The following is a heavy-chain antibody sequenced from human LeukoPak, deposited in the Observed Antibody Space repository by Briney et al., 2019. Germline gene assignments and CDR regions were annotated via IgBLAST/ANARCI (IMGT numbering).Heavy chain of an antibody. J-gene: IGHJ3*02. CDR2: IYYSGST. D-gene: IGHD1-26*01. Sequence: PSETLSLTCTVSGCSISSYYWSWIRQPPGKGLEWMGYIYYSGSTNYNPSLKSRVTISVDTSKNQFSLKLSSVTAADTAVYYCARAVWERDAFDIWGKGTMVTVSS. V-gene: IGHV4-59*01. CDR1: GCSISSYY. CDR3: ARAVWERDAFDI.